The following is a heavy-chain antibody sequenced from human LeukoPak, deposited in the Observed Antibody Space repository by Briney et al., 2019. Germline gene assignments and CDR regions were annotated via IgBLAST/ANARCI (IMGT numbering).Heavy chain of an antibody. J-gene: IGHJ4*02. CDR2: IKQDGSEK. V-gene: IGHV3-7*01. D-gene: IGHD6-13*01. Sequence: GSLRLSCAASGFTFSSYWMSWVRQAPGKGLEWVANIKQDGSEKYYVDSVKGRFTISRDNAKSSLYLQMNSLRAEDTAVYYCARVGFTAAGTSPFDYWGQGTLVTVSS. CDR1: GFTFSSYW. CDR3: ARVGFTAAGTSPFDY.